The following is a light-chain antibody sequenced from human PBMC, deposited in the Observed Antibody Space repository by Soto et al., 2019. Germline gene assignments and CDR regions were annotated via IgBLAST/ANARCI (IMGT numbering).Light chain of an antibody. CDR2: EVS. J-gene: IGLJ1*01. CDR3: SLYTSENTYV. CDR1: SSDVGGYEF. Sequence: QSALTQPASVSGSPGQSITISCTGTSSDVGGYEFVSWYQQHPGKAPKLMIYEVSNRPSGVSSRFSGSKSGNTASLTISGLQAEDEADYYCSLYTSENTYVCGNGTKVTV. V-gene: IGLV2-14*01.